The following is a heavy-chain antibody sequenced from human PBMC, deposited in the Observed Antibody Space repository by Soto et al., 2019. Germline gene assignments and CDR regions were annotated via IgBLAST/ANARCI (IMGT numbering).Heavy chain of an antibody. CDR3: ARDAPWYLDF. Sequence: GGSLRLSCAASGFSFDSFGIHWVRQAPGKGLEWVAMIWHDGTQTYYADSVRGRFTISRDNSEKTVYLQMNSLRAEDTAVYYCARDAPWYLDFWGQGTLVTVSS. V-gene: IGHV3-33*01. CDR2: IWHDGTQT. CDR1: GFSFDSFG. J-gene: IGHJ4*02.